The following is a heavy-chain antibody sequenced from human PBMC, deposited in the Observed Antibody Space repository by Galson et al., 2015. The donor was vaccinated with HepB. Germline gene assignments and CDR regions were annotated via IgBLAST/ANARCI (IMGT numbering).Heavy chain of an antibody. V-gene: IGHV3-11*01. CDR1: GFTFSDYY. D-gene: IGHD3-10*01. CDR3: AREMWFGELLAYYYYGMDV. J-gene: IGHJ6*02. CDR2: ISSSGSTI. Sequence: SLRLSCAASGFTFSDYYMSWIRQAPGKGLEWVSYISSSGSTIYYADSVKGRFTISRDNAKNSLYLQMNSLRAEDTAVYYCAREMWFGELLAYYYYGMDVWGQGTTVTVSS.